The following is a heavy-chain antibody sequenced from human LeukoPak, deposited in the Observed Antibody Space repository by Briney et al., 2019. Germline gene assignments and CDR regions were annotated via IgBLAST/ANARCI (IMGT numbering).Heavy chain of an antibody. J-gene: IGHJ6*02. V-gene: IGHV7-4-1*02. CDR3: AREEGGLDV. CDR2: MNTNTGKA. Sequence: ASVKVSCKASGYTSTSYGISWVRQVPGQGPEWMGWMNTNTGKATYAQDFRGRFVFSFDSSVSTAYLEITSLQAADTAVYYCAREEGGLDVWGQGTTVIVSS. CDR1: GYTSTSYG.